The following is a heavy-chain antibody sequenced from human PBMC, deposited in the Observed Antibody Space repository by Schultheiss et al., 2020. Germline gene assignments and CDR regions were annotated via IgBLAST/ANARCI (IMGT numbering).Heavy chain of an antibody. CDR2: IGTAGDT. D-gene: IGHD3-22*01. Sequence: GGSLRLSCAASGFTFSSYDMHWVRQATGKGLEWVSAIGTAGDTYYPGSVKGRFTISRENAKNSLYLQMNSLRAGDTAVYYCATQRVSYYYDSSGYYGDYWGQVTLVTVSS. CDR3: ATQRVSYYYDSSGYYGDY. V-gene: IGHV3-13*01. CDR1: GFTFSSYD. J-gene: IGHJ4*02.